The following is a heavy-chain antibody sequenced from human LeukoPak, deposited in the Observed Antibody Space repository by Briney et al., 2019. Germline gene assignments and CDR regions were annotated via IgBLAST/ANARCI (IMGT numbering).Heavy chain of an antibody. Sequence: SVKVSCKASGGTFISYAISWVRQAPGQGLEWMGRIIPIFGIANYAQKFQGRVTITADKSTSTAYMELSSLRSEDTAVYYCARDRAGTGTPYYYGMDVWGQGTTVTVSS. V-gene: IGHV1-69*04. CDR3: ARDRAGTGTPYYYGMDV. D-gene: IGHD1-1*01. CDR1: GGTFISYA. CDR2: IIPIFGIA. J-gene: IGHJ6*02.